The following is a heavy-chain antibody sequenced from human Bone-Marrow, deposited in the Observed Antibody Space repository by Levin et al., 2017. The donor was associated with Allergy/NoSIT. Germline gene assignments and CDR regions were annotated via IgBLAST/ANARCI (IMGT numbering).Heavy chain of an antibody. V-gene: IGHV3-9*01. CDR1: GFTFDDYA. CDR2: ISWNSGSI. CDR3: ATRSVAATLKGAFDI. J-gene: IGHJ3*02. Sequence: GGSLRLSCAASGFTFDDYAMHWVRQAPGKGLEWVSGISWNSGSIGYADSVKGRFTISRDNAKNSLYLQMNSLRAEDTALYYCATRSVAATLKGAFDIWGQGTMVTVSS. D-gene: IGHD2-15*01.